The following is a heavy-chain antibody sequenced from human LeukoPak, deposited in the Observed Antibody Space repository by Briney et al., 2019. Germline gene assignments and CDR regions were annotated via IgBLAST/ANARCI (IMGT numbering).Heavy chain of an antibody. V-gene: IGHV1-8*01. Sequence: ASVKVSCKASGGTFTSYDINWVRQATGQGLEWMGWMNPNSGNTGYAQKFQGRVTMTRNTSISTAYMELSSLRSEDTAVYYCARTQYSGYDFVSYYYYYYMDVWGKGTTVTVSS. CDR1: GGTFTSYD. J-gene: IGHJ6*03. D-gene: IGHD5-12*01. CDR3: ARTQYSGYDFVSYYYYYYMDV. CDR2: MNPNSGNT.